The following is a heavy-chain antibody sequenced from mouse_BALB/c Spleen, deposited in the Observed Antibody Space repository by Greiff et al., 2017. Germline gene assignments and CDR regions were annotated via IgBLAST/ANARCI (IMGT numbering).Heavy chain of an antibody. V-gene: IGHV5-6-5*01. Sequence: EVKLVESGGGLVKPGGSLKLSCAASGFTFSSYAMSWVRQTPEKRLEWVASISSGGSTYYPDSVKGRFTISRDNARNILYLQMSSLRSEDTAMYYCARVYDYDAVDYWGQGTTLTVSS. CDR1: GFTFSSYA. CDR3: ARVYDYDAVDY. D-gene: IGHD2-4*01. J-gene: IGHJ2*01. CDR2: ISSGGST.